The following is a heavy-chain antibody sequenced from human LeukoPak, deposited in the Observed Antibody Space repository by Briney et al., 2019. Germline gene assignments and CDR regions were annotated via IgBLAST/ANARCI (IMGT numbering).Heavy chain of an antibody. Sequence: ASVKVSCKASGYTFTSYGISWVRQAPGQGLEWMGWISAYNGNTNYARKLQGRVTMTTDTSTSTAYMELRSLRSDDTAVYYCARGYNWNDVPKGFDYWGQGTLVTVSS. D-gene: IGHD1-1*01. J-gene: IGHJ4*02. CDR3: ARGYNWNDVPKGFDY. V-gene: IGHV1-18*04. CDR2: ISAYNGNT. CDR1: GYTFTSYG.